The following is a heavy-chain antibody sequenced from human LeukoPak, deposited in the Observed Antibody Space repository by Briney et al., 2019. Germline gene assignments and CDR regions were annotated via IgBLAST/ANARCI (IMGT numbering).Heavy chain of an antibody. CDR3: ARSFLDYDSSGYYYPNLGY. Sequence: ASVKVSCKASGYTXTGYYMHWVRQAPGQGLEWMGWINPNSGGTNYAQKFQGRVTMTRDTSISTAYMELSRLRSDDTAVYYCARSFLDYDSSGYYYPNLGYWGQGTLVTVSS. CDR1: GYTXTGYY. CDR2: INPNSGGT. J-gene: IGHJ4*02. D-gene: IGHD3-22*01. V-gene: IGHV1-2*02.